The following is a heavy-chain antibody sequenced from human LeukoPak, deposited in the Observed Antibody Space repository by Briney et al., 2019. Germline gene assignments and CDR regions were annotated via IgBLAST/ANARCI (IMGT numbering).Heavy chain of an antibody. CDR3: ATLGWSNYRDY. J-gene: IGHJ4*02. Sequence: GASVKVSCKVSGYTLTDLSMRWVRQAPGKGLEWMGGFDPEDGETIYAQKFQGRVTMTEDTSTGTAYMELSSLRSEDTAVYYCATLGWSNYRDYWGQGTLVTVSS. CDR1: GYTLTDLS. V-gene: IGHV1-24*01. CDR2: FDPEDGET. D-gene: IGHD3-10*01.